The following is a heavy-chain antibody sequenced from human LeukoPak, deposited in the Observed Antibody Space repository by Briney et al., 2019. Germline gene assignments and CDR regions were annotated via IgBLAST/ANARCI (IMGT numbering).Heavy chain of an antibody. CDR3: ARGREWELLGDDAFDI. J-gene: IGHJ3*02. CDR2: MNPNSGNT. D-gene: IGHD1-26*01. CDR1: GYTFTSYD. Sequence: ASVKVSCKASGYTFTSYDINWVRQATGQGLEWMGWMNPNSGNTGYAQKFQGRVTMTRNTSISTAYMELSSLRSEDTAVYYCARGREWELLGDDAFDIWGQGTMVTASS. V-gene: IGHV1-8*01.